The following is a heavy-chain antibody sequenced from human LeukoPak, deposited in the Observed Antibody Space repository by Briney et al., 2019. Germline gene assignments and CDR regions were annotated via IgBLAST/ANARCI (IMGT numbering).Heavy chain of an antibody. V-gene: IGHV3-53*01. J-gene: IGHJ4*02. D-gene: IGHD2-2*01. CDR3: AKDRYCGSTSCYWGDFDY. CDR2: IYSGGST. CDR1: GFTVSSNY. Sequence: GGSLRLSCAASGFTVSSNYMSWDRQAPGKGLEWVSVIYSGGSTYYADSVKGRFTISRDNSKNTLYLQMNSLRAEDTAVYYCAKDRYCGSTSCYWGDFDYWGQGTLVTVSS.